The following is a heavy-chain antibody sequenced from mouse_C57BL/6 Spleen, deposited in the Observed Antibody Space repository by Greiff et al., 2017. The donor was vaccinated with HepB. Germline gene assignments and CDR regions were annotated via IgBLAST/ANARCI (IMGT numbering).Heavy chain of an antibody. CDR2: INPSTGGT. Sequence: VQLQQSGPELVKPGASVKISCKASGYSFTGYYMNWVKQSPEKSLEWIGEINPSTGGTTYNQKFKAKATLTVDKSSSTAYMQLKSLTSEDSAVYYCARSLYMDYWGQGTSGTVSS. V-gene: IGHV1-42*01. CDR3: ARSLYMDY. D-gene: IGHD6-1*01. J-gene: IGHJ4*01. CDR1: GYSFTGYY.